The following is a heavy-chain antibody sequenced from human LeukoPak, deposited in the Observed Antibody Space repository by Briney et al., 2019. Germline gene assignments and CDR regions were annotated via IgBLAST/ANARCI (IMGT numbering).Heavy chain of an antibody. Sequence: SQTLSLTCAISGDSVSSNSAAWNWIRQSPSRGLEWLGRTYYRSKWYNDYAVSVKSRITINPDTSKNQFSLQLNSVTPEDTAVYYCARNVLRFLEWLPFPPDFDYWGQGTLVTVSS. D-gene: IGHD3-3*01. J-gene: IGHJ4*02. CDR3: ARNVLRFLEWLPFPPDFDY. CDR1: GDSVSSNSAA. V-gene: IGHV6-1*01. CDR2: TYYRSKWYN.